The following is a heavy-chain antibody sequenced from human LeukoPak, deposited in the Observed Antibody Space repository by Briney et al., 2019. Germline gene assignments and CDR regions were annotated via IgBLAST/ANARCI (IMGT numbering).Heavy chain of an antibody. CDR2: INPNSGGT. CDR1: GYTFTGYY. Sequence: SVQVSCKASGYTFTGYYMHWVRQAPGQGLEWMGWINPNSGGTNYAQKFQGRVTMTRDTSISTAYMELSRLRSDDTAVYYCARAMGVIAYYYYGMDVWGQGTTVTVSS. D-gene: IGHD3-16*02. J-gene: IGHJ6*02. CDR3: ARAMGVIAYYYYGMDV. V-gene: IGHV1-2*02.